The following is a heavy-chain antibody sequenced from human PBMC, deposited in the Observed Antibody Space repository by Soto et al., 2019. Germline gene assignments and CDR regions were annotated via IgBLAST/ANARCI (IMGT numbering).Heavy chain of an antibody. CDR3: ARDKDIVVGPAALFPYYYGMDV. D-gene: IGHD2-2*01. CDR2: IKQDGSEK. V-gene: IGHV3-7*03. CDR1: GFTFSSYW. J-gene: IGHJ6*02. Sequence: GSLRLSCAASGFTFSSYWMSWVRQAPGKGLEWVANIKQDGSEKYYVDSVKGRFTISRDNAKNSLYLQMNSLRAEDTAVYHCARDKDIVVGPAALFPYYYGMDVWGQGTTVTVSS.